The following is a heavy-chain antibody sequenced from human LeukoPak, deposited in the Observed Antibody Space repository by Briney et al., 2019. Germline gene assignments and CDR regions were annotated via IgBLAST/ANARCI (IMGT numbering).Heavy chain of an antibody. D-gene: IGHD3-10*01. CDR2: VFYSGRT. CDR1: DGSIGGYS. J-gene: IGHJ4*02. CDR3: ARGVRGDDYFDS. Sequence: SETLSLTCTISDGSIGGYSWNWIRQPPGKGLEWVGYVFYSGRTSYSPSLKTRVTISLDTSKNQFSLKLTSVTAADTAVYYCARGVRGDDYFDSWGQGTLVTVSS. V-gene: IGHV4-59*01.